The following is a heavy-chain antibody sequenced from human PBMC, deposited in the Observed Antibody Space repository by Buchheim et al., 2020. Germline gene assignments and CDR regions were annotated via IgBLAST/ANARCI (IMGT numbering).Heavy chain of an antibody. Sequence: EVQVLESGGGLVQPGGSLRLSCAASGLTYSSFAMSWVRQAPGKGLEWVSTISGSGGGTYYVDSVKGRFTISRDNSKKTMYLQMNSLRAEDTAVYYCAKNKGGGSHINYGMDVWGQGTT. CDR1: GLTYSSFA. CDR2: ISGSGGGT. J-gene: IGHJ6*02. V-gene: IGHV3-23*01. CDR3: AKNKGGGSHINYGMDV. D-gene: IGHD2-15*01.